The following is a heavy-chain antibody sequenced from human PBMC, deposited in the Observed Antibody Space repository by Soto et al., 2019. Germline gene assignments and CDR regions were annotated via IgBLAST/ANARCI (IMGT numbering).Heavy chain of an antibody. Sequence: GGSLRLSCAASGFTFSSYGMHWVRQAPGKGLEWVAVISYDGSNKYYADSVKGRFTISRDNSKNTLYLQMNSLRAEDTAVYYCAKDSSGWSEPYYYYGMDVWGQGTTVTVSS. CDR1: GFTFSSYG. J-gene: IGHJ6*02. CDR2: ISYDGSNK. D-gene: IGHD6-19*01. V-gene: IGHV3-30*18. CDR3: AKDSSGWSEPYYYYGMDV.